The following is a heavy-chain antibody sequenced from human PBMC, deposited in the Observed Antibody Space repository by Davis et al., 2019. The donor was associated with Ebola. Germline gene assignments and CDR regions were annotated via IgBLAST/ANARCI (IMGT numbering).Heavy chain of an antibody. D-gene: IGHD2-8*01. CDR3: SRGILVYAIPTYYYYMDV. V-gene: IGHV4-59*01. CDR1: GGSISSYY. CDR2: IYYSGST. J-gene: IGHJ6*03. Sequence: MPSETLSLTCTVSGGSISSYYWSWIRQPPGKGLEWIGYIYYSGSTNYNPSLKSRVTISVDTSKNQFSLMLSSVTAADTAVYYCSRGILVYAIPTYYYYMDVWGQGTTVTVSS.